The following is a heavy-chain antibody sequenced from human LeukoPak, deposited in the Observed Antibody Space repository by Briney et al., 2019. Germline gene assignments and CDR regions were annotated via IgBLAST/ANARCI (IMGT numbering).Heavy chain of an antibody. V-gene: IGHV1-18*01. D-gene: IGHD5-12*01. J-gene: IGHJ4*02. Sequence: ASVKVSCKASGYTFTSYGISWVRQAPGQGLEWMGWISAYNGNTNYAQKLQGRVTMTTDTSTSTAYMELRSLRSDDTAVYYCARETGYDTGSYYFDYWGQGTLVTVSS. CDR1: GYTFTSYG. CDR3: ARETGYDTGSYYFDY. CDR2: ISAYNGNT.